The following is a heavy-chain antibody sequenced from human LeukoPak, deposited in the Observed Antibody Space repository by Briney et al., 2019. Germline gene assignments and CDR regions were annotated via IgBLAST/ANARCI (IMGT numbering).Heavy chain of an antibody. CDR3: ARELTSGSYYAFDY. J-gene: IGHJ4*02. CDR2: IIPILGIA. CDR1: GGTFSSYA. V-gene: IGHV1-69*04. D-gene: IGHD1-26*01. Sequence: SVKVSCKASGGTFSSYAIGWVRQAPGQGLEWMGRIIPILGIANYAQKFQGRVTITADKSTSTAYMELSSLRSEDTAVYYCARELTSGSYYAFDYWGQGTLVTVSS.